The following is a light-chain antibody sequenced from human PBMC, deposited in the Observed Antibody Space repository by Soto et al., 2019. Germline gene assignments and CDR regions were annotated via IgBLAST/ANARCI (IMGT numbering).Light chain of an antibody. CDR1: QSISSW. CDR3: QQYNSYSPT. J-gene: IGKJ1*01. V-gene: IGKV1-5*01. Sequence: DIQITHSPSTLSASVGDRVTITCRSSQSISSWLAWYQQKPGKAPKLLIYDASSLESGVPSRFSGSGSGTEFTLTISSLQPDDFATYYCQQYNSYSPTFGQGTKVDI. CDR2: DAS.